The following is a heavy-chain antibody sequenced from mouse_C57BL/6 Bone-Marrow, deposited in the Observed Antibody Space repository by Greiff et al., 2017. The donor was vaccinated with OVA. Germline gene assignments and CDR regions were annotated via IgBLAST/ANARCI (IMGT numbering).Heavy chain of an antibody. J-gene: IGHJ1*03. D-gene: IGHD1-1*02. CDR1: GYTFTSYW. Sequence: QVQLQQPGAELVKPGASVKLSCKASGYTFTSYWMHWVKQRPGQGLEWIGMIHPNSGSTNYNEKFKGKATLTAEKSSSTAYMQLSTLTSEDSAVYFCARSGLWSYWYFDVWGIGTTVTVSS. V-gene: IGHV1-64*01. CDR3: ARSGLWSYWYFDV. CDR2: IHPNSGST.